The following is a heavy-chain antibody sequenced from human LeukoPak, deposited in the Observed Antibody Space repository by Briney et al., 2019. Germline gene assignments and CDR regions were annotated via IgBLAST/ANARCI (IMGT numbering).Heavy chain of an antibody. D-gene: IGHD5-24*01. Sequence: SVKVSCKASGYTFTSYGISWVRQAPGQGLEWMGGIIPIFGTANYAQKFQGRVTITADKSTSTAYMELSSLRSEDTAVYYCASTGRDGYNYGYWGQGTLVTVSS. V-gene: IGHV1-69*06. CDR3: ASTGRDGYNYGY. CDR2: IIPIFGTA. J-gene: IGHJ4*02. CDR1: GYTFTSYG.